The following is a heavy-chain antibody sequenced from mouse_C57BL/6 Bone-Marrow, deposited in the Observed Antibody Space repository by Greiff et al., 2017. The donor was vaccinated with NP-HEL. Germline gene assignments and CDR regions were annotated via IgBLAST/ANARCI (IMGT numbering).Heavy chain of an antibody. Sequence: VQLQQSGPELVKPGASVKISCKASGYTFTDYYMNWVKQSHGKSLEWIGDINPNNGGTSYNQKFKGKATLTVDKSSSTAYMELRSLTSEDSAVYYCARSRLGYAMDYWGQGTSVTGSS. CDR2: INPNNGGT. CDR3: ARSRLGYAMDY. V-gene: IGHV1-26*01. CDR1: GYTFTDYY. D-gene: IGHD3-2*02. J-gene: IGHJ4*01.